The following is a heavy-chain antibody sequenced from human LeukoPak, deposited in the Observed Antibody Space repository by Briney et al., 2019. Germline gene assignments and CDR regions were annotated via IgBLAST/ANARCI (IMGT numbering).Heavy chain of an antibody. V-gene: IGHV3-23*01. CDR2: ISGSGGST. Sequence: GGSLRLSCAASGFTFSSYAMSWVRQAPGKGLEWVSAISGSGGSTYYADSVKGRFTISRDNAKNSLYLQMNSLRAEDTAVYYCARDRIIKSSGWTPGSEYFQHWGQGTLVTVSS. J-gene: IGHJ1*01. CDR3: ARDRIIKSSGWTPGSEYFQH. D-gene: IGHD6-19*01. CDR1: GFTFSSYA.